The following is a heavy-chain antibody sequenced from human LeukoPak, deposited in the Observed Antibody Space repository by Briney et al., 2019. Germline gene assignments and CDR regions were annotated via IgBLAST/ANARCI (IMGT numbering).Heavy chain of an antibody. J-gene: IGHJ3*02. CDR3: TTGASLLWFGEFHDAFDI. CDR2: ISYDGSNK. V-gene: IGHV3-30-3*01. CDR1: GFTFSSYA. D-gene: IGHD3-10*01. Sequence: GGSLRLSCAASGFTFSSYAMHWVRQAPGKGLEWVAVISYDGSNKYYADSVKGRFTISRDDSKNTLYLQMNSLKTEDTAVYYCTTGASLLWFGEFHDAFDIWGQGTMVTVSS.